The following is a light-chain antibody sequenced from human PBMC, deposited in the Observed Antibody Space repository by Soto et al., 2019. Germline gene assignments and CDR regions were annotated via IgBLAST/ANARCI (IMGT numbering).Light chain of an antibody. CDR2: DVS. V-gene: IGLV2-14*01. CDR3: SSYTSSSTLHV. CDR1: SSDVGGYNY. J-gene: IGLJ2*01. Sequence: QSVLTQPASVSGSPGQSITITCTGTSSDVGGYNYVSWYQQHPGKAPKLMIYDVSNRPSGVSNRFSGSKSGNTASLTISGLQAEDEAYYYCSSYTSSSTLHVFGGGTKLTVL.